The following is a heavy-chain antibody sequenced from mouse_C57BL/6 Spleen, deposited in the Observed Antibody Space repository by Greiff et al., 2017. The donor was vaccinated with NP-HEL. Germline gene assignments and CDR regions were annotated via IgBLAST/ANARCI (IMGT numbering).Heavy chain of an antibody. V-gene: IGHV5-16*01. Sequence: EVKLQESEGGLVQPGSSMKLSCTASGFTFSDYYMAWVRQVPEKGLEWVANINYDGSSTYYLDSLKSRFIISRDNAKNILYLQMSSLKSEDTATYYCARESNLGLRAWFAYWGQGTLVTVSA. CDR2: INYDGSST. J-gene: IGHJ3*01. CDR3: ARESNLGLRAWFAY. CDR1: GFTFSDYY. D-gene: IGHD4-1*01.